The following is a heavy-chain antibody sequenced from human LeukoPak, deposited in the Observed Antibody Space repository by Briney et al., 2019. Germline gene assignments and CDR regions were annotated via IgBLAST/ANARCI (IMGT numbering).Heavy chain of an antibody. D-gene: IGHD6-19*01. J-gene: IGHJ4*02. V-gene: IGHV4-34*01. CDR2: INHSGST. CDR3: ARQWLVSPLFDY. Sequence: SETLSLTCAVYGGSLSGYYWSWIRQPPGKGLEWIGEINHSGSTNYNPSLKSRVTISVDTSKNQLSLKLSSMTAADTAVYYCARQWLVSPLFDYWGQGTLVAVSS. CDR1: GGSLSGYY.